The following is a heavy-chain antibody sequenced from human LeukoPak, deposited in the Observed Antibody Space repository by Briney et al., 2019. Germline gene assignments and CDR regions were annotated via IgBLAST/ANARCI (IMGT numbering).Heavy chain of an antibody. D-gene: IGHD2-21*02. CDR1: GYTLTELS. Sequence: ASVKVSCKVSGYTLTELSMHWVRQAPGKGLEWMGGFDPEDGEAIYAQKFQGRVTMTEDTSTDTAYMELSSLRSEDTAVYYCATVGATVVTAIPTGAFDIWGQGTMVTVSS. CDR3: ATVGATVVTAIPTGAFDI. J-gene: IGHJ3*02. V-gene: IGHV1-24*01. CDR2: FDPEDGEA.